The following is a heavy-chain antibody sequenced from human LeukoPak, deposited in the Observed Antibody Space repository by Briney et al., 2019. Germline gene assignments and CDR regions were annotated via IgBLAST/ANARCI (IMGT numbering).Heavy chain of an antibody. CDR3: ARLEGASAD. CDR1: GFTFSSYA. CDR2: ICGGVSCA. J-gene: IGHJ4*02. D-gene: IGHD1-26*01. V-gene: IGHV3-23*01. Sequence: GGSLCPSCAASGFTFSSYAMTWVRQAPGKGLEWVSSICGGVSCAYYADSVKGRFTISRDDSKNTLYLQMNSLRADDMAVYYCARLEGASADWGRGTLVTISS.